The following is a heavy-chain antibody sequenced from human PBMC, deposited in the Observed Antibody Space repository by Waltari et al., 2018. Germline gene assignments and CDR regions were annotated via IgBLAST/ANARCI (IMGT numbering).Heavy chain of an antibody. D-gene: IGHD3-16*01. CDR2: INPNSGGT. J-gene: IGHJ4*02. Sequence: QVQLVQSGAEVKKPGASVKVSCKASGYTFTGYYMHWVRQAPGQGLEWMGWINPNSGGTNYAQKFQGRVTMTRDTSISTAYMELSRLRSDDTAVYYCARDRNVWGSSAKFDYWGQGTLVTVSS. CDR3: ARDRNVWGSSAKFDY. CDR1: GYTFTGYY. V-gene: IGHV1-2*02.